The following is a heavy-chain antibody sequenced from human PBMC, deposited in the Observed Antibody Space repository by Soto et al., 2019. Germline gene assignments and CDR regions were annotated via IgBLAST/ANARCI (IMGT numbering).Heavy chain of an antibody. CDR1: GGSISSYY. CDR3: ARVVGGVIDY. CDR2: IYNSGST. Sequence: QVQLQESGPGLVKPSETLSLTCTVSGGSISSYYWSWIRQPPGKGLEWNGYIYNSGSTNYNPSLKSRVTISIDTSKNQFSLKLSPVTAADTAVYFCARVVGGVIDYWGQGTLVTVSS. V-gene: IGHV4-59*01. J-gene: IGHJ4*02. D-gene: IGHD2-2*01.